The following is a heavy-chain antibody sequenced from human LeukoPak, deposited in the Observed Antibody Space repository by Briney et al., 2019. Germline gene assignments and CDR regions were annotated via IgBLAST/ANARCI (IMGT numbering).Heavy chain of an antibody. V-gene: IGHV5-51*01. CDR3: EKGLGEDWLQLGH. CDR1: GYSFTSYW. J-gene: IGHJ4*02. CDR2: ICPGDSAT. D-gene: IGHD5-24*01. Sequence: GESLKTSCKGSGYSFTSYWIGWVRQMPGKGLGWMGIICPGDSATRYSPSFQGQATISADTSISTAYLQWSSLKASDTAMYYCEKGLGEDWLQLGHWGQGTLVTVSS.